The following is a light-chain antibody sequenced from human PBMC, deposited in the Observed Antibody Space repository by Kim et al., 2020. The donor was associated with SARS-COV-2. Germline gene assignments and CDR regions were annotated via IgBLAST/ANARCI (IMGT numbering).Light chain of an antibody. CDR2: DVN. V-gene: IGLV2-14*04. CDR1: SSDIGAYNF. J-gene: IGLJ1*01. CDR3: SSYTTRNVDV. Sequence: GQSINIPCIGTSSDIGAYNFVYWYQQHPGKAPKVLICDVNRRPAGVSNRFSGSKSGNTASLTISGLRAEDEADYYCSSYTTRNVDVFGPGTKVTVL.